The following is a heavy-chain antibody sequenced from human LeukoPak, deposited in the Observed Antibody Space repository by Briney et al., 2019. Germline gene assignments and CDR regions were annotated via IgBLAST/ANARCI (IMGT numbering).Heavy chain of an antibody. D-gene: IGHD1-26*01. V-gene: IGHV3-7*01. J-gene: IGHJ6*03. CDR2: IKQDGSEK. CDR1: GFTFSSYW. Sequence: GGSLRLSCAASGFTFSSYWMSWVRQAPGKGLEWVANIKQDGSEKYYVDSVKGRFTISRDNAKNSLYLQMNSLRAEDTAVYYCARDQGSYEFNYYYYYYMDVRGKGTTVTISS. CDR3: ARDQGSYEFNYYYYYYMDV.